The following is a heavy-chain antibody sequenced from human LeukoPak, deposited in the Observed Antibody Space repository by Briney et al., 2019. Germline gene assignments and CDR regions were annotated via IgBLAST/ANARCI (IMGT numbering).Heavy chain of an antibody. J-gene: IGHJ6*03. CDR2: IYYSGST. D-gene: IGHD6-19*01. V-gene: IGHV4-59*01. Sequence: SETLSLTRTVSGGSISSYYWSWIRQPPGKGLEWIGYIYYSGSTNYNPSLKSRVTISVDTSKNQFSLKLSSVTAADTAVYYCAREGVAVADHYYYYYMDVWGKGTTVTVSS. CDR1: GGSISSYY. CDR3: AREGVAVADHYYYYYMDV.